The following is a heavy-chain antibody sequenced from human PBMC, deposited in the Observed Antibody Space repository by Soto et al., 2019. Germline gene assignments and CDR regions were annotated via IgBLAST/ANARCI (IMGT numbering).Heavy chain of an antibody. CDR2: ISSSDYI. Sequence: PGGSLRLSCAASGFTFTSYTMNRVRQAPGKGLEWVSSISSSDYIYYADSMKGRVTISRDNAKNSLFLDMNSLTGEDTAVYYCARARVYATGPLDFWGQGTLVTVSS. D-gene: IGHD6-13*01. CDR1: GFTFTSYT. CDR3: ARARVYATGPLDF. V-gene: IGHV3-21*06. J-gene: IGHJ4*02.